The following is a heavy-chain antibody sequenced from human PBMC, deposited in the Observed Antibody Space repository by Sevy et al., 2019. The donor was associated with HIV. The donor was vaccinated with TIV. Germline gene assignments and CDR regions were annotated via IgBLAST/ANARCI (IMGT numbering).Heavy chain of an antibody. V-gene: IGHV4-34*01. CDR2: INHSGST. CDR3: AGERVQFHDTFDI. J-gene: IGHJ3*02. Sequence: SETLSLTCGVYGGSFSGYYWSWIRQPPGKGLEWIGEINHSGSTNCNPSRKSRVTITVDTSKNQFSLRLNSVTAADTAVYYWAGERVQFHDTFDIWDQGTMVTVSS. D-gene: IGHD1-1*01. CDR1: GGSFSGYY.